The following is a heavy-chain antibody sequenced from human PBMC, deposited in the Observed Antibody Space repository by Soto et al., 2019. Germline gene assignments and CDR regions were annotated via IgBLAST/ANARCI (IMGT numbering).Heavy chain of an antibody. V-gene: IGHV4-30-4*01. J-gene: IGHJ4*02. D-gene: IGHD3-16*01. CDR1: GGSTSSDNY. Sequence: SETLSLTCTVSGGSTSSDNYWSWIRQPPGKGLEWIGHIYYSGNTDYNPSLKSRLAISIDTSKNQFSLKLSSVTAADTAVYFCAREGGESSDGLYYVDAWGQGSLVTVS. CDR3: AREGGESSDGLYYVDA. CDR2: IYYSGNT.